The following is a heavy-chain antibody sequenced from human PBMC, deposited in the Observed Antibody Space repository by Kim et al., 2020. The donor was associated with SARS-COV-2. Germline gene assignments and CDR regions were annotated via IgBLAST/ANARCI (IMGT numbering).Heavy chain of an antibody. Sequence: YANTVNSRCTISRSNSKNTMYLQMNSLGAEDTAMYYCAKGTDFWSDYFDYWGQGTLVTVSS. V-gene: IGHV3-30*02. J-gene: IGHJ4*02. D-gene: IGHD3-3*01. CDR3: AKGTDFWSDYFDY.